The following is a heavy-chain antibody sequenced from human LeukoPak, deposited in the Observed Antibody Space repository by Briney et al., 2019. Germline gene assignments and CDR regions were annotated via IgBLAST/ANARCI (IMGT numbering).Heavy chain of an antibody. V-gene: IGHV4-39*01. CDR3: ATARVYGSEVCAFDY. J-gene: IGHJ4*02. CDR1: GGSISSSSYY. CDR2: IYYSGST. Sequence: PSETLSLTCTVSGGSISSSSYYWGWIRQPPGKGPEWIGSIYYSGSTYYNPSLKSRVTISVDTSKNQFSLKLSSVTAADTAVYYCATARVYGSEVCAFDYWGQGTLVTVSS. D-gene: IGHD3-10*01.